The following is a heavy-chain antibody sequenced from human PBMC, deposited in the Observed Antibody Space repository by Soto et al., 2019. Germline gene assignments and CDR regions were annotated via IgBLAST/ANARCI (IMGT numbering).Heavy chain of an antibody. V-gene: IGHV4-61*01. CDR1: GGSVSSGSYY. D-gene: IGHD3-10*01. J-gene: IGHJ6*02. CDR2: IYYSGST. Sequence: SETLSLTCTVSGGSVSSGSYYWSWIRQPPGKGLEWIGYIYYSGSTNYNPSLKSRVTISVDASKNQFSLKLSSVTAADTAVYYCARITAGALPYYYYYYGMDVWGQGTTVTVSS. CDR3: ARITAGALPYYYYYYGMDV.